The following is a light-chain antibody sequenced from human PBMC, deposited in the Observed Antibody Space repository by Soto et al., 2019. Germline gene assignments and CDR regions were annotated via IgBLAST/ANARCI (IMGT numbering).Light chain of an antibody. CDR1: QSVSSN. CDR2: GAS. J-gene: IGKJ1*01. Sequence: ETVMTQSPSTLSVSTGERVTLSCRASQSVSSNLAWYQQKPGQAPRLLIYGASNRATGIPDRFSGSGSGTDFTLTISRLEPEDFAVYYCQQYGSSGTFGQGTKVDIK. CDR3: QQYGSSGT. V-gene: IGKV3-20*01.